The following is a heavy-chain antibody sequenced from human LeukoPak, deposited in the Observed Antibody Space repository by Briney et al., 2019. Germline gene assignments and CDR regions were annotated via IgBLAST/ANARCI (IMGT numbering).Heavy chain of an antibody. CDR1: GFTFSSYG. V-gene: IGHV3-30*18. J-gene: IGHJ4*02. CDR2: ISYDGSNK. Sequence: GRSLRLSCAASGFTFSSYGMHWVRQAPGKGLEWVAVISYDGSNKYYADSVKGRFTIPRDNSKNTLYLQMNSLRAEDTAVYYCAKDLVRDCSGGSCYGIDYWGQGTLVTVSS. CDR3: AKDLVRDCSGGSCYGIDY. D-gene: IGHD2-15*01.